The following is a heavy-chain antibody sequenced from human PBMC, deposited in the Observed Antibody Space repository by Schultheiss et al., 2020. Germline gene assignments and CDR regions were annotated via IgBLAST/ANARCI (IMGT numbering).Heavy chain of an antibody. CDR1: GYTFTSYY. Sequence: ASVKVSCKASGYTFTSYYMHWVRQAPGQGLEYMGRINPNTGGRTYAQKFQGRVTMTRDTSISTAYMELRSLRSDDTAVYYCARVQGADYIAARFPYYYGMDVWGQGTTVTVSS. D-gene: IGHD6-6*01. J-gene: IGHJ6*02. CDR2: INPNTGGR. CDR3: ARVQGADYIAARFPYYYGMDV. V-gene: IGHV1-2*06.